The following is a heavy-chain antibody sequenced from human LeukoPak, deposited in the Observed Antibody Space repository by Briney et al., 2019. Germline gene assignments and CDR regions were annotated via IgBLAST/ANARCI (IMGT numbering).Heavy chain of an antibody. CDR3: ARGHRHYGDYTVLGY. Sequence: ASVKVSCKASGYTFTSYGISWVRQAPGQGLEWMGWISAYNGNTNYAQKLQGRVTMTTDTSTSTAYMELRSLRSDDTAVYYCARGHRHYGDYTVLGYWGQGTLVIVSS. CDR2: ISAYNGNT. V-gene: IGHV1-18*01. J-gene: IGHJ4*02. D-gene: IGHD4-17*01. CDR1: GYTFTSYG.